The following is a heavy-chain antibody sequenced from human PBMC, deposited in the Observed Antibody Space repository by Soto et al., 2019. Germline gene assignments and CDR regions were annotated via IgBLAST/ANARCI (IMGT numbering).Heavy chain of an antibody. CDR2: INHSGST. J-gene: IGHJ5*02. Sequence: QVQLQQWGAGLLKPSETLTLTCAVYGGSFSGYYWSWIRQPPGKGLEWIGEINHSGSTNYNPSLKSRVTIPVDTSKNQFSLKLSSVTAADTAVYYCARPSGSYYFPWFDPWGQGTLVTVSS. CDR3: ARPSGSYYFPWFDP. CDR1: GGSFSGYY. V-gene: IGHV4-34*01. D-gene: IGHD1-26*01.